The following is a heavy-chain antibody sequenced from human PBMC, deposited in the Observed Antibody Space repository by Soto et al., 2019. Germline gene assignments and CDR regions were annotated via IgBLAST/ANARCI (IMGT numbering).Heavy chain of an antibody. Sequence: QVQLVQSGAEVKKPGSSMKVSCKASGGSLSNYGISWVRQAPGQGLEWMGAIIPVFGTPNYAQKFQDRVTSTADESTTTVYMEVRSLTSEDTAVYYCARGDATKIVVTTYYAMDVWGQGTTVTVSS. CDR3: ARGDATKIVVTTYYAMDV. CDR1: GGSLSNYG. D-gene: IGHD3-22*01. J-gene: IGHJ6*02. CDR2: IIPVFGTP. V-gene: IGHV1-69*12.